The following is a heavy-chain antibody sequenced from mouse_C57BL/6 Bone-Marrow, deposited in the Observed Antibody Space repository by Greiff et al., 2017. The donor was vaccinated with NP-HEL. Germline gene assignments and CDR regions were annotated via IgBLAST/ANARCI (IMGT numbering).Heavy chain of an antibody. CDR1: GFNIKDTY. J-gene: IGHJ4*01. CDR3: ALYRYANNYVMDY. CDR2: IDPANGKT. V-gene: IGHV14-3*02. Sequence: VQLQQSGAELVKPGASVKLSCTASGFNIKDTYMHWVRQRPDQGLEWIGRIDPANGKTKYDPRFQGKATVTSDTSTNTANLQLSSLTSEDTAVYYCALYRYANNYVMDYRGQGTSVTVSS. D-gene: IGHD2-14*01.